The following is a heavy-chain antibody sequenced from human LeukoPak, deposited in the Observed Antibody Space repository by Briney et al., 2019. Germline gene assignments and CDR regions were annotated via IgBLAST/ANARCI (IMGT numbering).Heavy chain of an antibody. D-gene: IGHD2-2*01. CDR3: ARVTAAAISYFDY. V-gene: IGHV4-61*02. CDR2: IYTSGST. J-gene: IGHJ4*02. CDR1: GGSISSGSYY. Sequence: SETLSLTCTVSGGSISSGSYYWSWIRQPAGKGLEWIGRIYTSGSTNYNPSLKSRVTLSVDTSKNQFSLKLSSVTAADTAVYYCARVTAAAISYFDYWGQGTLVTVSS.